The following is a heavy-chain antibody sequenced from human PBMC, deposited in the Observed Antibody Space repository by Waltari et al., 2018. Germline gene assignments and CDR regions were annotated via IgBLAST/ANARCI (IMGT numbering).Heavy chain of an antibody. J-gene: IGHJ5*02. CDR3: ARVKLGDYVIST. D-gene: IGHD4-17*01. Sequence: EVQLVESGGGLVQPGGSLRPSCAASGLTFCSYWMHWVRQVPGKGLVWVSRMNGDGTNILYADSVKGRFTISRDNAKNTLYLQMNNLRVEDTAVYYCARVKLGDYVISTWGQGTLVTVSS. V-gene: IGHV3-74*01. CDR1: GLTFCSYW. CDR2: MNGDGTNI.